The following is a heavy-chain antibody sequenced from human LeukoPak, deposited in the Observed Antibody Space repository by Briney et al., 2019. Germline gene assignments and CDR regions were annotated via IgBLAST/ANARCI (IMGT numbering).Heavy chain of an antibody. J-gene: IGHJ4*02. D-gene: IGHD2/OR15-2a*01. CDR2: ISYDGSNK. CDR3: ARDLSPGHY. CDR1: GSTFSSYG. V-gene: IGHV3-30*03. Sequence: GSLRLSCAASGSTFSSYGMHWVRQAPGKGLEWVAVISYDGSNKYYADSVKGRFTISRDNSKNTLYLQMNSLRAGDTAVYFCARDLSPGHYWGQGILVTVSS.